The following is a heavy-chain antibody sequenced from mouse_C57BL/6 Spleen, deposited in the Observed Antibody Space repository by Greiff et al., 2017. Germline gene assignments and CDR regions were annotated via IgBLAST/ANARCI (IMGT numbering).Heavy chain of an antibody. D-gene: IGHD2-3*01. CDR3: VSEDGYYVWFAY. V-gene: IGHV10-1*01. J-gene: IGHJ3*01. Sequence: EVQLVESGGGLVQPKGSLKLSCAASGFSFNTYAMNWVRQAPGQGLEWVARIRSKSNNYATYYADSVKDRFTISRDDSESMLYLQMNNLKTEDTAMDYCVSEDGYYVWFAYWGQGTLVTVSA. CDR2: IRSKSNNYAT. CDR1: GFSFNTYA.